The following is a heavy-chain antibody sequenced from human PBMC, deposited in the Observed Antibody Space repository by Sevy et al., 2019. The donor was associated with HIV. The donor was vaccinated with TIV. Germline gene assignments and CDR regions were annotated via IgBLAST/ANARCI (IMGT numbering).Heavy chain of an antibody. V-gene: IGHV3-23*01. CDR2: ISGSGGST. D-gene: IGHD1-26*01. J-gene: IGHJ4*02. CDR3: AKDHAVTHEWVVFDS. CDR1: GFTFSSYA. Sequence: GGYLRLSCAASGFTFSSYAMSWVRQAPGKGLEWVSAISGSGGSTYYADSVKGRFTISTDNSKNTRYLQMNSLRAEGTAVYFCAKDHAVTHEWVVFDSWGQGTLVTVSS.